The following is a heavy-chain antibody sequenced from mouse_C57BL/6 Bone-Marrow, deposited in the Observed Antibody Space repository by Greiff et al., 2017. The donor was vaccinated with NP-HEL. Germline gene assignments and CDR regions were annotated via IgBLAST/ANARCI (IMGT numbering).Heavy chain of an antibody. J-gene: IGHJ3*01. CDR3: AGYDRAWFAY. Sequence: QVTLKVSGPGILQPSQTLSLTCSFSGFSLSTFGMGVGWIRQPSGKGLEWLAHIWWDDDKYYNPALKSRLSISTDTSKNQVFLKVANVDNADTATYYCAGYDRAWFAYWGQGTLVTVSA. CDR2: IWWDDDK. V-gene: IGHV8-8*01. CDR1: GFSLSTFGMG. D-gene: IGHD2-2*01.